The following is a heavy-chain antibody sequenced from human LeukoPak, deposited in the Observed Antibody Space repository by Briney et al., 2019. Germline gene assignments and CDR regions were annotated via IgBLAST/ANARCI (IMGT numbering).Heavy chain of an antibody. CDR3: ARELFDFDY. CDR1: GFTFDNFA. Sequence: GGSLRLSCAPSGFTFDNFAMTWVRQAPGKGLEWVSEITGSGGSTYYADSVEGRFTISRDNCKYTLYLQMNSLRAEDTAIYYCARELFDFDYWGQGTLVTVSS. V-gene: IGHV3-23*01. CDR2: ITGSGGST. J-gene: IGHJ4*02. D-gene: IGHD3-10*01.